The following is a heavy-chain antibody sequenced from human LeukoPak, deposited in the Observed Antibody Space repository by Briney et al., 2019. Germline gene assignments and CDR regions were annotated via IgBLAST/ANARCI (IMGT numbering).Heavy chain of an antibody. Sequence: PSETLSLTCTVSGGSISSNYWSWIRQPAGKGLEYIGRIYSSGNTNYNPSLKSRVTMSVDTSKNQFSLLLHSVTAADTAVYYCARVWWSSGSYWYFDFWGRGTLVIVSS. J-gene: IGHJ2*01. CDR2: IYSSGNT. CDR1: GGSISSNY. D-gene: IGHD3-16*01. CDR3: ARVWWSSGSYWYFDF. V-gene: IGHV4-4*07.